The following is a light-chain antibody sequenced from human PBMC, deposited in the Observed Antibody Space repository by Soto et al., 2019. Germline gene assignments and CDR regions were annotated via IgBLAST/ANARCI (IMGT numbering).Light chain of an antibody. CDR2: DAS. CDR1: QRISSW. CDR3: QQYNRYSLT. Sequence: DIQMTQSPSTLSASVGDRVTITCRASQRISSWLAWYQQKPGKAPKLLIYDASSLESGVPSRFSGSGSDTEFTLTINNLQPDDFGTYHCQQYNRYSLTFGGGTKVEIK. V-gene: IGKV1-5*01. J-gene: IGKJ4*01.